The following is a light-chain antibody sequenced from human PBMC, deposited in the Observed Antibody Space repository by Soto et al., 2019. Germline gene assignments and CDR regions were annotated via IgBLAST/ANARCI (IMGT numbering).Light chain of an antibody. V-gene: IGLV1-51*01. J-gene: IGLJ1*01. Sequence: QSVLTQPPSVSAAPGQKVTISCSVSSSNIGGNSVSWYQQLPGTAPKLLIYDDNKRPSGIPDRFSGSKSGTSATLGITGFQTGDEADYYCGSWDSSLSASVLGTGTKVTVL. CDR2: DDN. CDR3: GSWDSSLSASV. CDR1: SSNIGGNS.